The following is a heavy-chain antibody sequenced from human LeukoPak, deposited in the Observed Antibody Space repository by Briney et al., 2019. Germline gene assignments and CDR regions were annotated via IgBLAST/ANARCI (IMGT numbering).Heavy chain of an antibody. CDR3: AKDGPTVTTRVNGAFDI. J-gene: IGHJ3*02. CDR1: GVTFSSYA. Sequence: RAGGSLTLSCAASGVTFSSYAMSWVRQAPGEGLEWVSAISGSGGSTYYADSVKGRFTISRDNSKNTLYLQMNSLRAEDTAVYYCAKDGPTVTTRVNGAFDIWGQGTMVTVSS. D-gene: IGHD4-17*01. CDR2: ISGSGGST. V-gene: IGHV3-23*01.